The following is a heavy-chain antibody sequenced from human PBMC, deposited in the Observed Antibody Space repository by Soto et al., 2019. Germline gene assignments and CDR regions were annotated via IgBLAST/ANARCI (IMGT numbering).Heavy chain of an antibody. V-gene: IGHV2-5*02. CDR3: AHSNFRPMARGVHPPDY. D-gene: IGHD3-10*01. J-gene: IGHJ4*02. CDR2: IYWDDDK. CDR1: GFSLSTSGVG. Sequence: SGPTLVNPTQTLTLTCTFSGFSLSTSGVGVGWIRQPPGKALEWLALIYWDDDKRYSPSLKSRLTITKDTSKNQVVLTVTNMDPVDTATYYCAHSNFRPMARGVHPPDYWGQGTLVTVSS.